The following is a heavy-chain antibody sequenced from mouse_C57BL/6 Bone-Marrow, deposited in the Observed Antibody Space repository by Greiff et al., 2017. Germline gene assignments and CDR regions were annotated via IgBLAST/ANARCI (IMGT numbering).Heavy chain of an antibody. CDR2: IDPSDSYT. CDR1: GYTFTSYW. Sequence: VQLQQPGAELVMPGASVKLSCKASGYTFTSYWMHWVKQRPGQGLEWIGEIDPSDSYTNYNQKFKGKSTLTVDKSSSTAYLQLSSLTSEDTAVYYCTTFIYDGYYWFAYWGQGTLVTVSA. CDR3: TTFIYDGYYWFAY. J-gene: IGHJ3*01. D-gene: IGHD2-3*01. V-gene: IGHV1-69*01.